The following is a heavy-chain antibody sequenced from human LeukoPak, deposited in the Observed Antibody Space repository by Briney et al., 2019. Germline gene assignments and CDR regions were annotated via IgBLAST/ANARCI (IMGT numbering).Heavy chain of an antibody. CDR3: ARAGSGYSFDY. V-gene: IGHV4-59*01. J-gene: IGHJ4*02. Sequence: PSETLSLTCTVSGGPIHTYYWNWIRQPPGKGLEWIAYISYSGNSNYNPSLKSRVSISIDTSKNQFSLRLNSVTAADTAVYYCARAGSGYSFDYWGQGKLVTVSS. CDR2: ISYSGNS. D-gene: IGHD3-22*01. CDR1: GGPIHTYY.